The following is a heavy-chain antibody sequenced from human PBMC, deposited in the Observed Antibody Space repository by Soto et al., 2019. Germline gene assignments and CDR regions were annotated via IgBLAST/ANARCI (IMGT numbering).Heavy chain of an antibody. D-gene: IGHD3-3*01. CDR1: GFTFSSYA. CDR3: SKGPLSFDFWYFDY. V-gene: IGHV3-23*01. CDR2: ISGSGGST. J-gene: IGHJ4*02. Sequence: GGSLRLSCAASGFTFSSYAMSWVRQAPGKGLEWASAISGSGGSTYYADSVKGRFTISRDNSKNTLYLQMNSLRAEDTAVYYCSKGPLSFDFWYFDYWGQGTLVTVSS.